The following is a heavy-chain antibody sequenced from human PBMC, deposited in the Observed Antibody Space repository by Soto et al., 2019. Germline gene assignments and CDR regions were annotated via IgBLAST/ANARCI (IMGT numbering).Heavy chain of an antibody. V-gene: IGHV3-30-3*01. CDR1: GFSFSISP. J-gene: IGHJ4*02. CDR3: ARDPKTSGGQHWAFNYFDS. D-gene: IGHD7-27*01. Sequence: GGSLRLSCAASGFSFSISPMHWVRQAPGKGPEWVALISYDGTNKFYADSVKGRFTISRDNSKSTLYLQVDSLRPEDAAVYYCARDPKTSGGQHWAFNYFDSWGQGTLVTVFS. CDR2: ISYDGTNK.